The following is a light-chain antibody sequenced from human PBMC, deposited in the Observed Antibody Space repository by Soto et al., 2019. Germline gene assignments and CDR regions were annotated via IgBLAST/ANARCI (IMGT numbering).Light chain of an antibody. J-gene: IGKJ1*01. CDR3: QQYSVYWT. CDR1: QSISTY. CDR2: DSS. Sequence: DIQLTQSPSSLSASVGDRITITCRASQSISTYLNWYQQKPGEAPTLLVYDSSTLQSGVPSRFSGSGFGAEFTLTINSLQPDDFATYYCQQYSVYWTFGQGTKVDIK. V-gene: IGKV1-39*01.